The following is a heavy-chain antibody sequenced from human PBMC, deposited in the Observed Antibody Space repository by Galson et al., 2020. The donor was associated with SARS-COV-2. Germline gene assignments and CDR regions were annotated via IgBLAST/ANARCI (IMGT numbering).Heavy chain of an antibody. CDR1: GDRASSNSAA. V-gene: IGHV6-1*01. D-gene: IGHD6-13*01. CDR2: TYYRSQWST. J-gene: IGHJ3*02. Sequence: SQTLSLTCAISGDRASSNSAAWNWIRQSPSRGLEWLGRTYYRSQWSTDYAVSVKSRITINPDTSKNQFSLQLNSVTPEDTAIYYCAGRVAGAGSLHIWGQGTMVIVSS. CDR3: AGRVAGAGSLHI.